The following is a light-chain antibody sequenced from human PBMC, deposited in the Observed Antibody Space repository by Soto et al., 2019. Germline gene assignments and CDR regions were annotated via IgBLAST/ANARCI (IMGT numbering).Light chain of an antibody. J-gene: IGKJ5*01. CDR1: QGVWGRH. CDR2: AAS. V-gene: IGKV3-20*01. CDR3: QQYGRSPNP. Sequence: EIVLTQSPGTLSVSPWETATLSCRAIQGVWGRHLAWYQHRPGQAPRLRISAASDRPTGIPDRFSGSGSGTDFTLTISRLEPEDFAVYSCQQYGRSPNPFGLGTRLAIK.